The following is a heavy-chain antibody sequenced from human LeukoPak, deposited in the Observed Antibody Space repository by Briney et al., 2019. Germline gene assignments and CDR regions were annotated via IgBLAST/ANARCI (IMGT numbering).Heavy chain of an antibody. CDR2: IYYSGST. CDR1: GGSISSGGYY. Sequence: PSETLSLTCTVSGGSISSGGYYWSWIRQHPGKGLEWIGYIYYSGSTYYNPSLKSRVTISVDTSKNQFSLKLSSVTAADTAVYYCARDNPWLGHDYWGQGTLVTVSS. D-gene: IGHD6-19*01. V-gene: IGHV4-31*03. J-gene: IGHJ4*02. CDR3: ARDNPWLGHDY.